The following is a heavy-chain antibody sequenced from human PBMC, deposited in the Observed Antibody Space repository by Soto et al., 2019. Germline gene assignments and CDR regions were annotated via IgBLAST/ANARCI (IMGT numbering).Heavy chain of an antibody. D-gene: IGHD3-22*01. J-gene: IGHJ4*02. Sequence: PGGSLRLSCSASGFTFSTYAMHWVRQAPGKGLEYVSVITNNGGSTYYADSVKGRFTISRDNSKNTLYLQMSGLRAEDTAVYYCVKEGHASAHYYDSSGYYNYYFDYWGQGTLVTVS. CDR3: VKEGHASAHYYDSSGYYNYYFDY. V-gene: IGHV3-64D*06. CDR1: GFTFSTYA. CDR2: ITNNGGST.